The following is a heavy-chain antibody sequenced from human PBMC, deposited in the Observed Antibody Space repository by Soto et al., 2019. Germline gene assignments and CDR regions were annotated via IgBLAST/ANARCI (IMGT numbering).Heavy chain of an antibody. J-gene: IGHJ6*02. Sequence: LSLTCTVSNGSVSSGTYSWSWVRQPPGKGLEWIGYIYYSGTTYYTPSLKSRLTMSMDRANDHFSLNLTSVTAADTAVYFCARGHYYYGMDVWGQGITVTVSS. V-gene: IGHV4-30-2*01. CDR1: NGSVSSGTYS. CDR3: ARGHYYYGMDV. CDR2: IYYSGTT.